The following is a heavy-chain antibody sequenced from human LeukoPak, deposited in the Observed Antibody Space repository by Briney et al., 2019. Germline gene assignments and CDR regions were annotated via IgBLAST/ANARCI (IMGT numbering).Heavy chain of an antibody. J-gene: IGHJ6*02. CDR1: GGTFSSSA. CDR3: ARDQGLTAPPPYGLDV. D-gene: IGHD5-18*01. CDR2: IIPVLNIT. Sequence: SVKVSCKTSGGTFSSSAITWVRQAPGQGLEWMGRIIPVLNITTYAQKFQGSVTITADTSTSTVYMELSSLRSEETTVYYCARDQGLTAPPPYGLDVWGQGTTVIVSS. V-gene: IGHV1-69*04.